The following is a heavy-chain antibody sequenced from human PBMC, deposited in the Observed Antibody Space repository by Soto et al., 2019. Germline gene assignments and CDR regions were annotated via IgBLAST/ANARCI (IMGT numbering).Heavy chain of an antibody. CDR2: MSHSGAT. Sequence: SETLSLTCAVYGGSFSGYYWTWIRQSPGKGLEWVGYMSHSGATNYRPSLKSRVTISVDTSKNQFSLKLSSVTAADTAVYYCARSPAHSYGVFDYWGQGALVTVSS. J-gene: IGHJ4*02. CDR3: ARSPAHSYGVFDY. D-gene: IGHD2-8*01. CDR1: GGSFSGYY. V-gene: IGHV4-59*01.